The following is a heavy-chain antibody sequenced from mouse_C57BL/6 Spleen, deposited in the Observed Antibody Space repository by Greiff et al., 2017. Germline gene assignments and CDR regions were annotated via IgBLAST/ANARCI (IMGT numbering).Heavy chain of an antibody. CDR2: IRSKSSNYAT. V-gene: IGHV10-3*01. CDR3: VGYGFYDMDY. Sequence: VQLVESGGGLVQPKGSLKLSCAASGFTFNTYAMHWVRQAPGKGLEWVGRIRSKSSNYATYYADSVKDRFTISRDDSQSMLYLQMNNLKTEDTAMYYCVGYGFYDMDYWGQGTSVTVSS. CDR1: GFTFNTYA. J-gene: IGHJ4*01. D-gene: IGHD2-10*02.